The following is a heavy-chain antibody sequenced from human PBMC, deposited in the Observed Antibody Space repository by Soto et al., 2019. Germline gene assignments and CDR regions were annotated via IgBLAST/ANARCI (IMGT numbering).Heavy chain of an antibody. V-gene: IGHV3-21*01. CDR1: GFTFSSYS. D-gene: IGHD6-25*01. J-gene: IGHJ6*02. Sequence: EVQLLESGGGLVKPGGSLRLSCAASGFTFSSYSMNWVRQAPGKGLEWVSSISSSSSYIYYADSVKGRFTISRDNAKNSLYLQMNSLRAEDTAVYYCARMGSQRYYYYGMDVWGQGTTVTVSS. CDR3: ARMGSQRYYYYGMDV. CDR2: ISSSSSYI.